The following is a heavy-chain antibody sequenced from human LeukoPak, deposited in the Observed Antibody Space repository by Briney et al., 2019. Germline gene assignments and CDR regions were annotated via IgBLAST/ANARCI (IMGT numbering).Heavy chain of an antibody. D-gene: IGHD5-12*01. Sequence: GGSLRLSCVASRFVFTNYYMSWVRQTPGKGLDWIATISADGHTKYYADSAEGRFTISRDNAKDSFYLQMNSLRADDAAVYFCARAGTYGGYKVSDSWGHGTLVTVSS. J-gene: IGHJ5*01. V-gene: IGHV3-11*01. CDR3: ARAGTYGGYKVSDS. CDR2: ISADGHTK. CDR1: RFVFTNYY.